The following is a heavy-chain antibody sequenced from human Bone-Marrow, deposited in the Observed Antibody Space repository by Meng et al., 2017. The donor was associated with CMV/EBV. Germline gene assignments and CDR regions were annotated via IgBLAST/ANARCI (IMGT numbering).Heavy chain of an antibody. Sequence: SEPLSLTCTVSGGSISSYYWSWIRQPPGKGLEWIGYIYYSGSTNYNPSLKSRVTISVDTSKNQFSLKLSSVTAADTAVYYCARDLTVEIQLWLGYGMDVWGQGTTVTVSS. J-gene: IGHJ6*02. D-gene: IGHD5-18*01. CDR1: GGSISSYY. CDR2: IYYSGST. CDR3: ARDLTVEIQLWLGYGMDV. V-gene: IGHV4-59*12.